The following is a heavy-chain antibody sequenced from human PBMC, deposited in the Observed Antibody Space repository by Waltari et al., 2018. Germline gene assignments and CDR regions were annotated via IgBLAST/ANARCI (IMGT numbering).Heavy chain of an antibody. J-gene: IGHJ4*02. Sequence: EVQLVESGGNVVQPGGSLRLSCAASGFTFASYVMTGVRQAPGKGLEWVSSILGSGGNTVYADSVKGRFTISRDISKNTLYLQMNSLRAEDTALYYCVKDRQIYSGGSYADGFDDWGQGTLVTVSS. D-gene: IGHD1-26*01. CDR3: VKDRQIYSGGSYADGFDD. CDR2: ILGSGGNT. CDR1: GFTFASYV. V-gene: IGHV3-23*04.